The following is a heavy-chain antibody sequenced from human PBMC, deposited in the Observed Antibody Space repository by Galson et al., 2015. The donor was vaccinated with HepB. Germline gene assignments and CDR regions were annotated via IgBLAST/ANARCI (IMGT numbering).Heavy chain of an antibody. J-gene: IGHJ4*02. V-gene: IGHV3-30*03. CDR1: GFTFSSYG. Sequence: SLRLSCAASGFTFSSYGMHWVRQAPGKGLEWVAVISYDGSSESCADSVKGRFAISRDDSKKTLHLQMNSLGAEDTAVYHCATEDCSGGLCLGHWGQGTLVTVSS. D-gene: IGHD2-15*01. CDR3: ATEDCSGGLCLGH. CDR2: ISYDGSSE.